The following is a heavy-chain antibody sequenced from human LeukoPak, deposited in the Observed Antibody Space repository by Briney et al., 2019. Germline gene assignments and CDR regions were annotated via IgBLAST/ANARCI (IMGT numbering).Heavy chain of an antibody. CDR3: ARDRAGDYDSSGYLDY. CDR2: VYYSGST. CDR1: GGSISSSSYY. D-gene: IGHD3-22*01. Sequence: SETLSLTCTVSGGSISSSSYYWGWIRQPPGKGLEWIGSVYYSGSTHYNPSLKSPVAISIDTSKKQFSLKLSSVSAADTAVYYCARDRAGDYDSSGYLDYWGQGTLVTVSS. J-gene: IGHJ4*02. V-gene: IGHV4-39*02.